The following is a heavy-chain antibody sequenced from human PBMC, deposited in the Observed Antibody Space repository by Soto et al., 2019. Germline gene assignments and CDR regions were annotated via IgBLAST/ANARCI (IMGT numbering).Heavy chain of an antibody. J-gene: IGHJ5*02. V-gene: IGHV1-18*01. CDR2: ISAYNGNT. D-gene: IGHD3-10*01. CDR3: ARDYYGSGRLNAHNWFDP. Sequence: QVQLVQSGAEVKKPGASVKVSCKASGYTFTSYGISWVRQAPGQGLEWMGWISAYNGNTNYAQKLQGRLTMTTDTXTXTXYMELRSLRSDDTAVYYCARDYYGSGRLNAHNWFDPWGQGTLVTVSS. CDR1: GYTFTSYG.